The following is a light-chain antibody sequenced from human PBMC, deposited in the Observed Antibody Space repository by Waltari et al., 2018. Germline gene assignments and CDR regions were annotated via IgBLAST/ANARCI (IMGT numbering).Light chain of an antibody. V-gene: IGLV2-23*01. CDR3: CSYAGSSTYVL. Sequence: QSALTQPASVSGSPGQSITISCTGTSSDVGGSDLVSWYQHHPGKAPKPIIYEATKQPSGVSDRFSASKSDNTASLTISGLQADDEANYYCCSYAGSSTYVLFGGGTRLTVL. J-gene: IGLJ3*02. CDR2: EAT. CDR1: SSDVGGSDL.